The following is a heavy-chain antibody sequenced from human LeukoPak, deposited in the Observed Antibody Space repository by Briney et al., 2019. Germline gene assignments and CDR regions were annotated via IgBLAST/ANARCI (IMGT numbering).Heavy chain of an antibody. CDR2: INHSGST. CDR1: GGSFTNYY. J-gene: IGHJ3*02. D-gene: IGHD2-15*01. CDR3: AQSTGRSGASCYGTCSAFDI. V-gene: IGHV4-34*01. Sequence: SETLSLTCAVYGGSFTNYYWSWIRQPPGKGLEWIGEINHSGSTNYNPSLKSRVTISVDKSKNQFSLHLNSVTPEDTAVYYCAQSTGRSGASCYGTCSAFDIWGQGTMVTVSS.